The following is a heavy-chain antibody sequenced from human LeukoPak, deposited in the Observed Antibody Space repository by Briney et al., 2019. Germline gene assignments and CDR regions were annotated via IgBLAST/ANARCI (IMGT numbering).Heavy chain of an antibody. D-gene: IGHD3-22*01. CDR2: FDPEDGET. CDR3: ASSYYDSGGYHASDY. Sequence: GASVKVSCKVSGYTLTELSMHWVRQAPGKGLEWMGGFDPEDGETIYAQKFQGRVTMTEDTSTDTAYMELSSLRSEDTAVYYCASSYYDSGGYHASDYWGQGTLVTVSS. CDR1: GYTLTELS. V-gene: IGHV1-24*01. J-gene: IGHJ4*02.